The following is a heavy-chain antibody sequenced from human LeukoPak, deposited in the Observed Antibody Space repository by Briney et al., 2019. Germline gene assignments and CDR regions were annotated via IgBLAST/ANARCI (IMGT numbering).Heavy chain of an antibody. Sequence: PGGSLRLSCAASGFTFSSYVMHWVRQAPGKGLEWVAFISYDGSNKYYADSVKGRCTIPRDNSKNTVYLQMNSLRAEDTAVYYCAKDMDHDYDDYGFDYWGQGTPVTVSS. CDR2: ISYDGSNK. CDR3: AKDMDHDYDDYGFDY. V-gene: IGHV3-30*18. J-gene: IGHJ4*02. CDR1: GFTFSSYV. D-gene: IGHD4-17*01.